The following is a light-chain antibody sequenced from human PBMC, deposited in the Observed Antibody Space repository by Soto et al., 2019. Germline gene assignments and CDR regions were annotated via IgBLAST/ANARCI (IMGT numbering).Light chain of an antibody. CDR1: SSNIGSNT. J-gene: IGLJ2*01. V-gene: IGLV1-44*01. Sequence: QSVLTQAPSASGTPGQRVTISCSGGSSNIGSNTVSWYQQVPGTAPKLLIYSNDQRPSGVPDRFSGSKSGTSASLAIGGLQSEDEADYYCAAWYGSLNGWVFGGGTKLTVL. CDR2: SND. CDR3: AAWYGSLNGWV.